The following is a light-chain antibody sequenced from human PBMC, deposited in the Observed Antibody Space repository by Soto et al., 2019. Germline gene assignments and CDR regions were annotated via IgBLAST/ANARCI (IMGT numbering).Light chain of an antibody. J-gene: IGKJ1*01. CDR2: GAS. CDR1: QSVSSSY. CDR3: QQYKNGWT. V-gene: IGKV3-15*01. Sequence: EIVLTQSPGTLSLSPWERATLSCRASQSVSSSYLAWYQQKPGQAPRLLIYGASTRVTGIPARFSGSGSGTEFTLTISSLQSEDFAVYYCQQYKNGWTFGQGTKVDIK.